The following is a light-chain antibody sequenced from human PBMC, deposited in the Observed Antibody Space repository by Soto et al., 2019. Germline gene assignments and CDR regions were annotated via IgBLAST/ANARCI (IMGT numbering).Light chain of an antibody. CDR2: GAS. Sequence: EIVMTPTPATLSVSTGERPTLSCRASQGVSSNLAWYQQKPGQAPRLLIYGASTSATGIPSRFSGSGSGTEFTLTIRSLQSEDFAVYYCQQYNNWPRETFGQGAKVHIK. CDR3: QQYNNWPRET. J-gene: IGKJ1*01. CDR1: QGVSSN. V-gene: IGKV3-15*01.